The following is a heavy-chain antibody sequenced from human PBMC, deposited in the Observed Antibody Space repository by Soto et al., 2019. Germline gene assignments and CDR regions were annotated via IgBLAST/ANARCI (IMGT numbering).Heavy chain of an antibody. CDR1: GFTFSSYS. Sequence: EVQLVESGGGLVQPGGSLRLSCAASGFTFSSYSRNWVRQAPGKGLEWVSYISSSSSTIYYAASVKGRFTISRDNAKNSLYRKMHSLGAEDKAVYYWATHPERIAQIGGFDPWGQGTLVTVAS. CDR3: ATHPERIAQIGGFDP. CDR2: ISSSSSTI. D-gene: IGHD6-13*01. V-gene: IGHV3-48*01. J-gene: IGHJ5*02.